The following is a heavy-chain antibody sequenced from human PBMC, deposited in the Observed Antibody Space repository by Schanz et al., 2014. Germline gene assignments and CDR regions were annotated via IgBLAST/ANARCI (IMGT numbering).Heavy chain of an antibody. Sequence: QVQLVESGGGLVKPGGSLRLSCAASGFTFSDYYMNWIRQAPGKGLEWVSYISNSGYTIYYADSVKGRFTISRDNAKNSLYLKRTSLRAETAADYERARDAPPYSSSTYYWYYGMDVWGQGTTVTVSS. CDR3: ARDAPPYSSSTYYWYYGMDV. V-gene: IGHV3-11*01. D-gene: IGHD6-6*01. J-gene: IGHJ6*02. CDR1: GFTFSDYY. CDR2: ISNSGYTI.